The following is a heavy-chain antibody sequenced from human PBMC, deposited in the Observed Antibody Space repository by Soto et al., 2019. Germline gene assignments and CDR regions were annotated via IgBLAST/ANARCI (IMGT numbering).Heavy chain of an antibody. D-gene: IGHD6-19*01. CDR1: GFTFSIYD. CDR2: IGTAGDT. V-gene: IGHV3-13*01. J-gene: IGHJ4*02. Sequence: GGSLRLSCAASGFTFSIYDMHWVRQATGKGLEWVSAIGTAGDTYYPGSVKGRFTISRENAKNSLYLQMNSLRAGDTAVYYCARVAAVAGNVDYWGQGTLVTV. CDR3: ARVAAVAGNVDY.